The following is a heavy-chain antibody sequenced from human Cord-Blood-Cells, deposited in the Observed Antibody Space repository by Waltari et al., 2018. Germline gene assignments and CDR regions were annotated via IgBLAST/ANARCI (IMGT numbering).Heavy chain of an antibody. J-gene: IGHJ4*02. CDR1: GYSFTSYW. CDR2: IYPGVSDT. D-gene: IGHD3-10*01. CDR3: ARHDGGQYYCDY. Sequence: EVQLVQSGAAVKKPGESLQIYCQGSGYSFTSYWIGWVRQMPGKGLECMGIIYPGVSDTSYGPSSQGQVTSSADKSTSTAYLQWSSLKASDTAMYYCARHDGGQYYCDYWGQGTLVTVSS. V-gene: IGHV5-51*01.